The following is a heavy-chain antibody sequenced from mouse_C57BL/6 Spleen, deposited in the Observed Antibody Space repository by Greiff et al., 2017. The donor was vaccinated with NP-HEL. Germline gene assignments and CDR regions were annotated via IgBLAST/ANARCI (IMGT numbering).Heavy chain of an antibody. J-gene: IGHJ2*01. CDR2: IYPGDGDT. CDR3: ARSSPHYFDY. V-gene: IGHV1-80*01. D-gene: IGHD1-1*01. Sequence: QVHVKQSGAELVKPGASVKISCKASGYAFSSYWMNWVKQRPGKGLEWIGQIYPGDGDTNYNGQFKGKATLTADKSSSTAYMQLSSLPSEDSAVYFCARSSPHYFDYWGQGTTLTVSS. CDR1: GYAFSSYW.